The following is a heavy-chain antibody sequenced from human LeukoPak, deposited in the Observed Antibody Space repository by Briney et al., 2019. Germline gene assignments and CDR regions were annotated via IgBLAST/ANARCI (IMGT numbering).Heavy chain of an antibody. CDR1: GFTFDDYA. CDR2: ISGDGGST. Sequence: GGCLRLSCAASGFTFDDYAMHWVRHAPGKGLDWVSLISGDGGSTYYADSVKGRFTISRDNSKNSLYLQMNSLRTEDTALYYCAKDQYGDYVPTDYWGQGTLVTVSS. V-gene: IGHV3-43*02. J-gene: IGHJ4*02. D-gene: IGHD4-17*01. CDR3: AKDQYGDYVPTDY.